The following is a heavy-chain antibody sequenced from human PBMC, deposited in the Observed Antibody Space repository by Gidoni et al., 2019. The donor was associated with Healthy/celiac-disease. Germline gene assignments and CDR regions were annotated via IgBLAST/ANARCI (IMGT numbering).Heavy chain of an antibody. CDR2: ISYDGSNK. CDR3: ARGEAVAEPFDY. Sequence: QVQLVASGGGVVQPGRSLRLSCAASGSTFSSYAMHWVRQAPGKGLEWVAVISYDGSNKYYADSVKGRFTISRDNSKNTLYLQMNSLRAEDTAVYYCARGEAVAEPFDYWGQGTLVTVSS. V-gene: IGHV3-30-3*01. CDR1: GSTFSSYA. D-gene: IGHD6-19*01. J-gene: IGHJ4*02.